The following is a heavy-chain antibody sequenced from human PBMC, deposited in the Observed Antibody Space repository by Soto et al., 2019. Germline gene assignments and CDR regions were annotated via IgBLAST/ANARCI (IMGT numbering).Heavy chain of an antibody. D-gene: IGHD3-16*01. CDR3: AREYPRGSRYGMDV. J-gene: IGHJ6*02. CDR2: VWYDGSNK. Sequence: SLRLSCAASGFTFSSYGMHWVRQAPGKGLEWVAVVWYDGSNKYYADSVKGRFTISRDNSKNTLYLQMNSLRAEDTAVYYCAREYPRGSRYGMDVWGQGTTVTVYS. CDR1: GFTFSSYG. V-gene: IGHV3-33*01.